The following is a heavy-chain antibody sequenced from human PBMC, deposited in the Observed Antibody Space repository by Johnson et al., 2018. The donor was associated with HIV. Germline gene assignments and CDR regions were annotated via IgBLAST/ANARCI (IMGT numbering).Heavy chain of an antibody. J-gene: IGHJ3*02. CDR3: ARDQRGGYSYGVAFDI. CDR2: ISHDGSNR. D-gene: IGHD5-18*01. Sequence: QVQLVESGGGVVQPGRSLRLSCAASGFTFSNYAMHWVRQAPGKGLEWVALISHDGSNRYYADSVKGRFIISRDKSKNTHYLQMNSLRTEDTAVYYCARDQRGGYSYGVAFDIWGQGTMVTVSS. CDR1: GFTFSNYA. V-gene: IGHV3-30*03.